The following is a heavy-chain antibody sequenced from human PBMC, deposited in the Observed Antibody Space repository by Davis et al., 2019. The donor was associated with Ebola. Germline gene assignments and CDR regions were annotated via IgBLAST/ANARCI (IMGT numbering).Heavy chain of an antibody. Sequence: PGGSLRLSCTGSGFSFSIYAMSWVRQPPGKGLEWISNIGGSGGNTNYADPVKGRFTISRDNSKNTLYLQMSSLRAEDTAVYYCAKDFWGGYYNTFDYWGQGALVTVSS. J-gene: IGHJ4*02. V-gene: IGHV3-23*01. D-gene: IGHD3-3*01. CDR3: AKDFWGGYYNTFDY. CDR1: GFSFSIYA. CDR2: IGGSGGNT.